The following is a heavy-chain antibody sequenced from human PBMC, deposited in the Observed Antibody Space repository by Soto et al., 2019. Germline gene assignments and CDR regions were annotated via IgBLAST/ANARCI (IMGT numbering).Heavy chain of an antibody. CDR2: INTSGST. D-gene: IGHD3-22*01. CDR1: GGSFSGYY. Sequence: SETLSLTCAVYGGSFSGYYWTWIRQPPGKGLEWIGEINTSGSTNCNPSLKSRVTTSVDTSNNQFSLKLSSVTAADTAVYYCARGATSGYPYWGQGILVTVSS. V-gene: IGHV4-34*01. J-gene: IGHJ4*02. CDR3: ARGATSGYPY.